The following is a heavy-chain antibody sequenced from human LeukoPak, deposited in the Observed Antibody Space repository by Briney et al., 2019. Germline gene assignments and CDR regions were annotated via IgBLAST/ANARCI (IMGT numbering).Heavy chain of an antibody. D-gene: IGHD2-2*02. V-gene: IGHV4-34*01. CDR2: INHSGST. CDR3: ASRYCSSTGCYTPFDY. CDR1: GGSFSGYY. J-gene: IGHJ4*02. Sequence: SETLPLTCAVYGGSFSGYYWSWIRQPPGKGLEWIGEINHSGSTNYNPSLKSRVTISVDTSKNQFSLKLSSVTAADTAVYYCASRYCSSTGCYTPFDYWGQGTLVTVSS.